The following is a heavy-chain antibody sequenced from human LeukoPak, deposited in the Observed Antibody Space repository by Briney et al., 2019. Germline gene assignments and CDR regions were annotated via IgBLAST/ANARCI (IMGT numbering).Heavy chain of an antibody. J-gene: IGHJ3*02. CDR2: IYYSGST. CDR3: ARVPGSRDAFDI. Sequence: PSETLSLTCTVSGGSIGSYYWSWIPQPPGKGLEGIGYIYYSGSTNYNPSLTSRVTISVDTSKNQFSLKLSSVTAADTAVYYCARVPGSRDAFDIWGQGTMVTVSS. D-gene: IGHD1-14*01. V-gene: IGHV4-59*01. CDR1: GGSIGSYY.